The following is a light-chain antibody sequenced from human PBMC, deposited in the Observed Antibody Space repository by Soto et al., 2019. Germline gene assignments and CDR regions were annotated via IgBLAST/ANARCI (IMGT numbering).Light chain of an antibody. CDR3: SSYTDRKHLV. CDR2: XXX. Sequence: QSVLTQPPSVSGSPGQSVTISCTGTSTDFVSYNLVSWYQHPPGTAPKLMIXXXXXXXSGVPDRFSGSKSGNTASLTVSALQAEDEADYYCSSYTDRKHLVFGTGTKVTVL. CDR1: STDFVSYNL. J-gene: IGLJ1*01. V-gene: IGLV2-18*02.